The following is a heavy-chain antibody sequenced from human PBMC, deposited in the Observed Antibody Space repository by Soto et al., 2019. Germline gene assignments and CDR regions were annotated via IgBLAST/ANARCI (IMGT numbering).Heavy chain of an antibody. J-gene: IGHJ6*02. V-gene: IGHV3-30*18. CDR2: ISYDGSNK. Sequence: PGGSLRLSCAASGFTFSSYGMHWVRQAPGKGLEWVAVISYDGSNKYYADSVKGRFTISRDNSKNTLYLQMNSLRAEDTAVYYCAKDRRFYCSSTSCYITGSYYYYGMDVWGQGTTVTVSS. D-gene: IGHD2-2*02. CDR1: GFTFSSYG. CDR3: AKDRRFYCSSTSCYITGSYYYYGMDV.